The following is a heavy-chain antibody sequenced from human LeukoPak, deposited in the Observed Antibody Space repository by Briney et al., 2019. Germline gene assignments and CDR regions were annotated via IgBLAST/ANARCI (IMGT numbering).Heavy chain of an antibody. D-gene: IGHD3-9*01. CDR2: INPNSGGT. CDR3: ARAVKKSFDILTSTNAFDI. CDR1: GYTFTGYY. V-gene: IGHV1-2*02. J-gene: IGHJ3*02. Sequence: ASVKVSCKASGYTFTGYYMHWVRQAPGQGLEWTGWINPNSGGTNYAQKFQGRVTMTRDTSISTAYMELSRLRSDDTAVYYCARAVKKSFDILTSTNAFDIWGQGTMVTVSS.